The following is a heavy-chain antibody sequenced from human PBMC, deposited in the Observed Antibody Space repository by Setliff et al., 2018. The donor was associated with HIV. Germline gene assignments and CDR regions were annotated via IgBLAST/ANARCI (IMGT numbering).Heavy chain of an antibody. CDR2: INHSGST. J-gene: IGHJ6*02. CDR3: ARSKISGSNHETYGFDV. CDR1: GGSFNGYY. Sequence: PSETLSLTCAVYGGSFNGYYWSWIRQPPGKGLEWIGEINHSGSTNYNPSLKSRVTMSVDTSKNQFSVKLNSVTAADTAVYYCARSKISGSNHETYGFDVWGQGTTVTVSS. D-gene: IGHD1-26*01. V-gene: IGHV4-34*09.